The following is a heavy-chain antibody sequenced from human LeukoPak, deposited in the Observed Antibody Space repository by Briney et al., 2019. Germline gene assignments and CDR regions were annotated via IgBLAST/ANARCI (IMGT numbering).Heavy chain of an antibody. J-gene: IGHJ5*02. D-gene: IGHD6-19*01. Sequence: GGSLRLFCAASGLTFSSYGMRWVRQAPGKGLEWVAVIWYDGSNKYYADSVKGRFTISRDNSKTTLYLQMNSLRAEDAAVYYCARDPEADSSGWSDNWFDPWGQGTLATVPS. CDR3: ARDPEADSSGWSDNWFDP. CDR1: GLTFSSYG. V-gene: IGHV3-33*01. CDR2: IWYDGSNK.